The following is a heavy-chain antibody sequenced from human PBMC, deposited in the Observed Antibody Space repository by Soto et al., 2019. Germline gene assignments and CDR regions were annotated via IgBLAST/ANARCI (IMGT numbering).Heavy chain of an antibody. J-gene: IGHJ6*03. CDR3: ATSRPVLRFLEWPAQYYMDF. CDR1: GYTFTSYG. CDR2: ISAYNGNT. D-gene: IGHD3-3*01. Sequence: ASVKVSCKASGYTFTSYGISWVRQAPGQGLEWMGWISAYNGNTNYAQKLQGRVTMTTDASTSTAYMELRSLRSDDTAVYYCATSRPVLRFLEWPAQYYMDFWGKGTTVTVSS. V-gene: IGHV1-18*01.